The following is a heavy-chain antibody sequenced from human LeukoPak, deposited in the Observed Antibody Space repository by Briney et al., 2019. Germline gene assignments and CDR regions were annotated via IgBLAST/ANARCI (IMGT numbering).Heavy chain of an antibody. J-gene: IGHJ3*02. CDR3: TFPSPYNWNYEAFDN. D-gene: IGHD1-7*01. Sequence: GGSLRLSCAASGFTFSGSAMRWVRQASGKGLEWVGRIRSKANSYATAYAASVKGRFTISRDDSKNTAYLQMNSLKTEDTAVYYCTFPSPYNWNYEAFDNWGQGTMVTVSS. CDR1: GFTFSGSA. CDR2: IRSKANSYAT. V-gene: IGHV3-73*01.